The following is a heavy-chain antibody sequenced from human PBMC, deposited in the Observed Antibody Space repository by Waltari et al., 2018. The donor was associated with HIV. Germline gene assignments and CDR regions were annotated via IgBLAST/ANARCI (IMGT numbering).Heavy chain of an antibody. V-gene: IGHV3-33*05. J-gene: IGHJ6*02. Sequence: QVQLVESGGGVVQPGRSRRLSGAASGFAFSNHGMHWLRQAPGKGRGWVAVLSYDGSDKYYSDSVRGRFTISRDNSKNTLYLQMNNLRAEDTAVYFCARRGVLTYYYTMDVWGQGTTVTVSS. CDR3: ARRGVLTYYYTMDV. CDR2: LSYDGSDK. D-gene: IGHD3-10*01. CDR1: GFAFSNHG.